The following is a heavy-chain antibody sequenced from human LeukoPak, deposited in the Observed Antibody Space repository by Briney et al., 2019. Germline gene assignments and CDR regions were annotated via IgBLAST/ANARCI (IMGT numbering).Heavy chain of an antibody. D-gene: IGHD6-19*01. Sequence: SETLSLTCAVYGGSFSGYYWSWIRQPPGKGLEWIGEINHSGSTNYNPSLKSRVTISVDTSKNQFSLKLSSVTAADTAVYYCARVGSGWYGGTFDYWGQGTLVTVSS. CDR2: INHSGST. V-gene: IGHV4-34*01. CDR3: ARVGSGWYGGTFDY. CDR1: GGSFSGYY. J-gene: IGHJ4*02.